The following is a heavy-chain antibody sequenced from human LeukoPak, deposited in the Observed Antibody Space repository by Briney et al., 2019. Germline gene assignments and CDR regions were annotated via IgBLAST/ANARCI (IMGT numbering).Heavy chain of an antibody. D-gene: IGHD5-12*01. CDR1: GYTFTGYY. CDR3: ARDRATTRISFDY. Sequence: ASVKVSCKASGYTFTGYYMHWVRQAPGQGLEWMGWINPNSGGTNYAQKFQGRVTMTRDTSISTAYMELSRLRSDDTAVYYCARDRATTRISFDYWGQGTLVTVSS. J-gene: IGHJ4*02. V-gene: IGHV1-2*02. CDR2: INPNSGGT.